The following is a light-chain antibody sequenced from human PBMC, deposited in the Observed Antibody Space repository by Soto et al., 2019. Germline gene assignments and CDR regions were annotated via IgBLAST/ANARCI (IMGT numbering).Light chain of an antibody. CDR2: AAS. CDR1: QSVSSN. Sequence: EIVLTQSPATLSVSPGERATLSCRASQSVSSNLVWYQQKPGQXPXXLIYAASTRATGIPARFSGSGSGTEFPLTISSLQSEDSAVDYCQQYHNWPVFGQGTKVDIK. V-gene: IGKV3-15*01. J-gene: IGKJ1*01. CDR3: QQYHNWPV.